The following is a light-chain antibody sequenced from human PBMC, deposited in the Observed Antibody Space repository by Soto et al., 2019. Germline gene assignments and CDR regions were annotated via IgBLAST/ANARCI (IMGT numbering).Light chain of an antibody. V-gene: IGLV2-8*01. CDR2: EVS. CDR3: SSYTSSSTLV. CDR1: SSDVGDYNY. J-gene: IGLJ2*01. Sequence: QPVLTQPPSASGTPGQSVTIPCTGTSSDVGDYNYVSWYQQHPGKAPKLMIYEVSSRPSGVPDRFSGSKSGNTASLTVSGLQAEDEADYYCSSYTSSSTLVFGGGTKLTVL.